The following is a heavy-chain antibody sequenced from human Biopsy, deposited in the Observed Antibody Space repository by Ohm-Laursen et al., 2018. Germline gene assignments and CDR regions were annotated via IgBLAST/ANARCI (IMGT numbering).Heavy chain of an antibody. V-gene: IGHV4-59*01. CDR1: GGSINSYY. CDR3: AGRPWPNAFDI. CDR2: IYYSGST. J-gene: IGHJ3*02. Sequence: SQTLSLTCVVSGGSINSYYWNWIRQPPGKRLEWIGNIYYSGSTNFNPSLKSRVTISVDTSKNQFSLKLSSVTAADTAVYYCAGRPWPNAFDIWGQGTMVTVSS. D-gene: IGHD5-12*01.